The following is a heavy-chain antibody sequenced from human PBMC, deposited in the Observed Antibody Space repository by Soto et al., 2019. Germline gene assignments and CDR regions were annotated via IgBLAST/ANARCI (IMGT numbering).Heavy chain of an antibody. CDR1: GFKISSSS. CDR3: VRELWGFSGTWYDY. CDR2: ISDSGSNT. V-gene: IGHV3-48*04. D-gene: IGHD6-13*01. J-gene: IGHJ4*02. Sequence: GGSLRLSCAAFGFKISSSSMNWVRQAPGRGLEWVAYISDSGSNTLYADSVKGRFTVSRDSTNNTLYLQMNSLRVEDTAMYYCVRELWGFSGTWYDYWGQGTLVTGSS.